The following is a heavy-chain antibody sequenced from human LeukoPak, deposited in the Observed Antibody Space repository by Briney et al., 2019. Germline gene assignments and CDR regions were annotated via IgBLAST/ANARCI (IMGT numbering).Heavy chain of an antibody. CDR2: ISAYNGNR. V-gene: IGHV1-18*01. Sequence: ASVKVSCKASGYTFTSYDINWVRQAPGQGLEWMGWISAYNGNRNYAQKFQGRVTMTTDTSTSTAYMELRSLRSDDTAVYYCAADASSSWYSHYYYGMDVWGQGTTVTVSS. D-gene: IGHD6-13*01. CDR3: AADASSSWYSHYYYGMDV. J-gene: IGHJ6*02. CDR1: GYTFTSYD.